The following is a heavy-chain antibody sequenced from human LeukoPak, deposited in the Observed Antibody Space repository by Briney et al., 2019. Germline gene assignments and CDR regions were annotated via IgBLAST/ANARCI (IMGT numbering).Heavy chain of an antibody. CDR2: IISSTSTR. CDR1: GFTFSSYT. D-gene: IGHD6-19*01. J-gene: IGHJ4*02. Sequence: GGSLRLSCAASGFTFSSYTMNWVRQAPGKGLEWVSYIISSTSTRSYADSGKGRFTISRDNAKNSLYLQMNSLRPEDTAVYYCARDLPSTSGSSGWYPGAHFDYWGQGTLVTVSS. CDR3: ARDLPSTSGSSGWYPGAHFDY. V-gene: IGHV3-48*01.